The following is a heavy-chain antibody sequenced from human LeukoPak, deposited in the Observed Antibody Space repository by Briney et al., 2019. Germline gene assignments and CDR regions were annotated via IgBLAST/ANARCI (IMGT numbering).Heavy chain of an antibody. CDR3: ARRSQENGMITANNWFDP. J-gene: IGHJ5*02. Sequence: SETLSLTCTVSGVSNSSSYWGWIRQPPGQGLEWIGYIYYSGSTNYNPSLKSRVTISVDTSKNQFSLKLTSVTAADTAVYYCARRSQENGMITANNWFDPWGQGTLVTVSS. CDR2: IYYSGST. D-gene: IGHD3-16*01. V-gene: IGHV4-59*08. CDR1: GVSNSSSY.